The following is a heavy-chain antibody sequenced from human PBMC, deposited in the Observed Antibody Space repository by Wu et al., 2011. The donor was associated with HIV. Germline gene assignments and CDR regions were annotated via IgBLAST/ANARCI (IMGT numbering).Heavy chain of an antibody. Sequence: QVQLVQSGAEVERPGASVKISCQASGYTFTDYYMHWVRQAPGQGLEWMGWIDPKSGATNYAQKFQVRVTMTRDTSISTVYMELHRLRSDDTAVYYCVRPGYYWYFDVWAGGSLVTVSS. CDR1: GYTFTDYY. D-gene: IGHD3-9*01. CDR3: VRPGYYWYFDV. J-gene: IGHJ2*01. V-gene: IGHV1-2*02. CDR2: IDPKSGAT.